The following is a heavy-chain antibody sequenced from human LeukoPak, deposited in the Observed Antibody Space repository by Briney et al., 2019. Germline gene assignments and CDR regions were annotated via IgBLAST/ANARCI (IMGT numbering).Heavy chain of an antibody. V-gene: IGHV4-59*01. CDR1: GGSISSYY. CDR3: ASGRYDGSGYYYSY. Sequence: SETLSLTCTVSGGSISSYYWSWIRQPPGKGLEWIGYIYYSGSTNYNPSLKSRVTISVDTSKNQFSLKLSPVTAADTAVYYCASGRYDGSGYYYSYWGQGTLVTVSS. J-gene: IGHJ4*02. D-gene: IGHD3-22*01. CDR2: IYYSGST.